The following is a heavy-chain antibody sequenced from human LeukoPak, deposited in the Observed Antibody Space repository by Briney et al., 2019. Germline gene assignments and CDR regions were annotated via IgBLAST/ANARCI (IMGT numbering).Heavy chain of an antibody. CDR3: ARDGTSTDDY. D-gene: IGHD2-2*01. CDR2: ISGNNDNP. V-gene: IGHV1-18*01. J-gene: IGHJ4*02. Sequence: ASVRDSCKPSGDTFSNFGINRVRHAPGQGLEWMGWISGNNDNPNYGQKFQGRFTVTTDSSTSTAYMELRNLTFDDTAVYYCARDGTSTDDYWGQGTLVTVSS. CDR1: GDTFSNFG.